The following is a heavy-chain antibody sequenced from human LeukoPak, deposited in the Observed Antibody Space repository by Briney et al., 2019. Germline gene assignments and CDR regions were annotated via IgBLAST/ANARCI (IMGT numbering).Heavy chain of an antibody. CDR1: GFTFSSYA. V-gene: IGHV3-23*01. D-gene: IGHD6-13*01. CDR2: ISGSGGST. Sequence: PGGSLRLSCAASGFTFSSYAMSWVRQAPGKGLEWVSAISGSGGSTYYADSVKDRFTISRDNSKNTLYLQMNSLRAEDTAVYYCAKEIIGSSSWYSPAFDIWGQGTMVTVSS. J-gene: IGHJ3*02. CDR3: AKEIIGSSSWYSPAFDI.